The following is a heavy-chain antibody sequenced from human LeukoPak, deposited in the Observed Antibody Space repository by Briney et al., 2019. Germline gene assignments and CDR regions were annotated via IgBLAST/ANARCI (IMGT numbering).Heavy chain of an antibody. CDR2: IRSKVNRYAT. J-gene: IGHJ4*02. V-gene: IGHV3-73*01. CDR1: GFTFMDSD. Sequence: PGGSLRLSCAASGFTFMDSDIRGVRLACGRGLEWVGRIRSKVNRYATAFGASVRRRFAISRVDSKNTAYLQMDSLETEDTAVYYCTRLDHTTIPRFDAWGQGALVTVSA. D-gene: IGHD1-1*01. CDR3: TRLDHTTIPRFDA.